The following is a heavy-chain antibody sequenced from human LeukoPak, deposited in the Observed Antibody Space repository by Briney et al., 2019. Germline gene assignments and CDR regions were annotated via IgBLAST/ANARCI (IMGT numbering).Heavy chain of an antibody. CDR1: GYTFTSYD. Sequence: ASVKVSCKASGYTFTSYDINWVRQATGQGLEWMGWMNPNSGNTGYAQKFQGRVTMTRNTSIGTAYMELSSLTSDDTAVYYCARDLFWTGYYYFDFWGQGTLVTVSS. V-gene: IGHV1-8*01. J-gene: IGHJ4*02. CDR2: MNPNSGNT. CDR3: ARDLFWTGYYYFDF. D-gene: IGHD3/OR15-3a*01.